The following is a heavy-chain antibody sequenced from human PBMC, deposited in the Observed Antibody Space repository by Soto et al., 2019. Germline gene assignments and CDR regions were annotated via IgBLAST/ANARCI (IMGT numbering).Heavy chain of an antibody. CDR1: GFTFSYYA. CDR2: ISYDGSDK. D-gene: IGHD3-16*02. J-gene: IGHJ4*02. CDR3: AKALGELSPESFDY. V-gene: IGHV3-30*18. Sequence: QVQLVESGGGVVQPGRSLRLSCAASGFTFSYYAMHWVRQAPGKGLEWVAVISYDGSDKYYADSVKGRFTISRDNSXNTLNLQMNSLRADDTAVYYCAKALGELSPESFDYWGQGTLITVSS.